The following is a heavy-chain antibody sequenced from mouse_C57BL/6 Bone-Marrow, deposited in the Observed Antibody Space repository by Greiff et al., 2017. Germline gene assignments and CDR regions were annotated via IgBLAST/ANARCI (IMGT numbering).Heavy chain of an antibody. Sequence: QVQLKESGPGLVQPSQSLSITCTVSGFSLTSYGVHWVRQSPGKGLEWLGVIWSGGSTDYNAAFISRLSISKDNSKSQVFFKMNSLQADDTAIYYCARNYYSSSPHWYFDVWGTGTTVTVSS. V-gene: IGHV2-2*01. D-gene: IGHD1-1*01. CDR1: GFSLTSYG. J-gene: IGHJ1*03. CDR2: IWSGGST. CDR3: ARNYYSSSPHWYFDV.